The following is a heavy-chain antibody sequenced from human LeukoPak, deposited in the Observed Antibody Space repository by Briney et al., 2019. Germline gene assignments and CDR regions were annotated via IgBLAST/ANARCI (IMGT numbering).Heavy chain of an antibody. CDR1: GGSFSGYY. CDR2: INHSGST. V-gene: IGHV4-34*01. D-gene: IGHD3-10*01. J-gene: IGHJ3*02. CDR3: ARYRRITMVRGVRPDAFDI. Sequence: SETLSLTCAVYGGSFSGYYWSWIRQPPGKGLEWILEINHSGSTNYNPSLKSRVTISVDTSKNQFSLKLSSVTAADTAVYYCARYRRITMVRGVRPDAFDIWGQGTMVTVSS.